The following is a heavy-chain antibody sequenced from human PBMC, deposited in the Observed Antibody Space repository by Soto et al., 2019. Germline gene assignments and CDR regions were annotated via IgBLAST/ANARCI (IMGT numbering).Heavy chain of an antibody. CDR2: ISGGASDK. CDR3: VREDWQRFDH. D-gene: IGHD6-25*01. Sequence: EVQLVESGGGLVQPGGSLRLSCEASGFMFSAYWMSWVRQDPRKGLEWVATISGGASDKFYVDSVKGRFTISRDEAKNSLYLQMNSLRDEDTAVYYCVREDWQRFDHWGQGTLVTVSS. J-gene: IGHJ4*02. V-gene: IGHV3-7*01. CDR1: GFMFSAYW.